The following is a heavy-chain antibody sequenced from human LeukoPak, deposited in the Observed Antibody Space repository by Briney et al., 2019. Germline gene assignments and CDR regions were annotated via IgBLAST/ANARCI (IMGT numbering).Heavy chain of an antibody. CDR2: INHSGST. CDR3: ARVAATDN. J-gene: IGHJ4*02. D-gene: IGHD6-25*01. Sequence: PSETLSLTCTVSGGSISSSSYYCGWLRQPPGKGLEWIGEINHSGSTNYNPSLKSRVTISVDTSKNQFSLKLSSVTAADTAVYYCARVAATDNWGQGTLVTVSS. CDR1: GGSISSSSYY. V-gene: IGHV4-39*07.